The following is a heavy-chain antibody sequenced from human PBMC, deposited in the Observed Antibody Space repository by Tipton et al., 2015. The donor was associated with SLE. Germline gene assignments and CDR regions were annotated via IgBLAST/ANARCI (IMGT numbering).Heavy chain of an antibody. CDR3: ARDVFGVGPDAFDI. D-gene: IGHD3-3*01. CDR1: GFTFSSYG. CDR2: ISSSSSTI. V-gene: IGHV3-48*01. Sequence: SLRLSCAASGFTFSSYGMHWVRQAPGKGLEWVSYISSSSSTIYYADSVKGRFTISRDNAKNSLYLQMNSLRAEDTAVYYCARDVFGVGPDAFDIWGQGTMVTVSS. J-gene: IGHJ3*02.